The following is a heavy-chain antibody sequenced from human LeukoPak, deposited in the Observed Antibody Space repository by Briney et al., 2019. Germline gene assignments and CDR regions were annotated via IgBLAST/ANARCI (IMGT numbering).Heavy chain of an antibody. J-gene: IGHJ4*02. D-gene: IGHD1-26*01. Sequence: GRSLRLSCAASGFTFSSYGMHWVRQAPGKGLEYVSAITYNGDSTYYADSVKGRFIISRDNSKSTLYLQMGSLRSEDMAVYYCARALARSGSYYRLDYWGQGTLVTVSS. V-gene: IGHV3-64*02. CDR2: ITYNGDST. CDR3: ARALARSGSYYRLDY. CDR1: GFTFSSYG.